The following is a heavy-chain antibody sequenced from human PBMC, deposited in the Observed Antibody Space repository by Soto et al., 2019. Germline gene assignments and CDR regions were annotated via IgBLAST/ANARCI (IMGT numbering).Heavy chain of an antibody. J-gene: IGHJ6*03. V-gene: IGHV4-59*08. Sequence: SETLSLTCTVSGGSISSYYWSWIRQPPGKGLEWIGYIYYSGSTNYNPSLKSRVTISVDTSKNQFSLKLSSVTAADTAVYYCARRSEVYCSSTSCYRGAGYYYYYMDVWGKGTTVTVSS. CDR3: ARRSEVYCSSTSCYRGAGYYYYYMDV. CDR2: IYYSGST. D-gene: IGHD2-2*02. CDR1: GGSISSYY.